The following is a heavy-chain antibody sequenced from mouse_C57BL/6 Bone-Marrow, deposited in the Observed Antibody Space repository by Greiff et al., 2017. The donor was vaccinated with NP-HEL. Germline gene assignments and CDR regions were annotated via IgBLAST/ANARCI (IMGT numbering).Heavy chain of an antibody. J-gene: IGHJ4*01. CDR3: ARSGVYDYEAMDY. V-gene: IGHV1-42*01. D-gene: IGHD2-3*01. CDR2: INPSTGGT. Sequence: VQLQQSGPELVKPGASVKISCKASGYSFTGYYMNWVKQSPEKSLEWIGEINPSTGGTTYNQKFKAKATLTVDKSSSTAYMQLKSLTSEDSAVYYCARSGVYDYEAMDYWGQGTSVTVSS. CDR1: GYSFTGYY.